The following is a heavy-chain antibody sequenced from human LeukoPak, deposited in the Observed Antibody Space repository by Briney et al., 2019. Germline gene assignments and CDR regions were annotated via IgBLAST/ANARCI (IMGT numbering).Heavy chain of an antibody. Sequence: GGSLRLSCAASGFTFSTYALNWVRQPPGKGLEWVSSISGSGGNTYFADSVKGRFTISRDNSKNTLYLQMNSLRAEDTAVYYCAKVGLRLGGDYWGQGTLVTVSS. V-gene: IGHV3-23*01. CDR2: ISGSGGNT. D-gene: IGHD4-17*01. J-gene: IGHJ4*02. CDR1: GFTFSTYA. CDR3: AKVGLRLGGDY.